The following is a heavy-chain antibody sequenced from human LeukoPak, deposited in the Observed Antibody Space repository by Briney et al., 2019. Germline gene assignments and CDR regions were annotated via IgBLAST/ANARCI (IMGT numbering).Heavy chain of an antibody. V-gene: IGHV3-11*01. CDR2: ISSSGSTI. CDR1: GFSFSDYC. D-gene: IGHD1-1*01. CDR3: ARGGTGIVCDLDV. Sequence: GGSLRLSCAASGFSFSDYCMSWIRQAPGKGLEWVSYISSSGSTIHQADSVKGRFTVSRENAKKSLYLQMNSLTAEDTAVYYCARGGTGIVCDLDVWGQGTTVIVYS. J-gene: IGHJ6*02.